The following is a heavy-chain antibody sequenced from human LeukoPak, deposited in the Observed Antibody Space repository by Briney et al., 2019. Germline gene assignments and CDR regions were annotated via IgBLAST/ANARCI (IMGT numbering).Heavy chain of an antibody. CDR1: GLTFSKAW. V-gene: IGHV3-15*01. Sequence: NPGGSLRLSCAASGLTFSKAWMSWVRQAPGKGLAWVGRIKSKTDGGTADYTAPVKGRFTISRDDSQNTLYLHMNSLKTEDTAVYYCTTTGNYGSGSYYRSDYYGMDVWGQGTTVTVSS. CDR2: IKSKTDGGTA. CDR3: TTTGNYGSGSYYRSDYYGMDV. J-gene: IGHJ6*02. D-gene: IGHD3-10*01.